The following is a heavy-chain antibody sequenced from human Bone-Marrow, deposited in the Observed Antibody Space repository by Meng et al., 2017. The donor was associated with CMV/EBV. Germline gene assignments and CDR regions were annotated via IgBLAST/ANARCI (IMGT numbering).Heavy chain of an antibody. J-gene: IGHJ4*02. CDR3: ARGGGGFMY. CDR2: IGPDGAT. V-gene: IGHV1-2*02. Sequence: QVQLVEGGAEWTQLGASVRIFCGDSGHTVSSSYVPWVRQAPGLGPEWLGWIGPDGATSYALKIQPRVTVTKDTSIRTVYLELNNLRSDDSAVYYCARGGGGFMYWGQGTLVTVSS. D-gene: IGHD3-16*01. CDR1: GHTVSSSY.